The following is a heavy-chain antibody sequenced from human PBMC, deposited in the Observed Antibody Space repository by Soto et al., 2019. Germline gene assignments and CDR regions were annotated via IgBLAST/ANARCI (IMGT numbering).Heavy chain of an antibody. Sequence: GGSLRLSCAASGFTVSNTYMTWVRQPPGKGLECVSVIYTAGGTNYADSVKGRFIISRDNSKNTLYLQMNSLRAEDTAVYYCAKCSAMDYYYGMDVWGQGTTVTVSS. J-gene: IGHJ6*02. CDR2: IYTAGGT. V-gene: IGHV3-53*01. D-gene: IGHD5-18*01. CDR3: AKCSAMDYYYGMDV. CDR1: GFTVSNTY.